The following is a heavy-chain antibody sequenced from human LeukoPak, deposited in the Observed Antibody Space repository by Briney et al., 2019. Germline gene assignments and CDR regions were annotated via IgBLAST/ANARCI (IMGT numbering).Heavy chain of an antibody. CDR2: MNPNSGNT. V-gene: IGHV1-8*01. CDR3: ASRVVPAASYYYYYMDV. Sequence: GASVKVSCKASGYTFTSYDINWVRQATGQGPEWMGWMNPNSGNTGYAQKFQGRVTMTRNTSISTAYMELSSLRSEDTAVCYCASRVVPAASYYYYYMDVWGKGTTVTVSS. J-gene: IGHJ6*03. D-gene: IGHD2-2*01. CDR1: GYTFTSYD.